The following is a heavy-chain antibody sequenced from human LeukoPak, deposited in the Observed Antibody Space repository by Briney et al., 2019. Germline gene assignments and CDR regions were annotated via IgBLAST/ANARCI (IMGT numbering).Heavy chain of an antibody. CDR1: GFTFSRFN. J-gene: IGHJ4*01. Sequence: LTGRSLRLSCVASGFTFSRFNMHWVRQAPGKGLEWVALIWYDGTDTYYADSVKGRFTISRDDSKNTVYLQMNSLRAEDTALYYCARGFLDFDYWGHGTLVTVSS. CDR2: IWYDGTDT. CDR3: ARGFLDFDY. D-gene: IGHD3-3*01. V-gene: IGHV3-33*01.